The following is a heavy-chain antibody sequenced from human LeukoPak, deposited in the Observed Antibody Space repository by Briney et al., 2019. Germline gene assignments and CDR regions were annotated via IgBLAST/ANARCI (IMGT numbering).Heavy chain of an antibody. CDR1: GFTFSSYA. J-gene: IGHJ3*01. Sequence: GGSLRLSCAASGFTFSSYAMHWVRQAPGKGLEWVAVISYDGSNKYYADSVKGRFTISRDNSKNTLYLQMNSLRAEDTAVYYCAKSRGPKEITIFGAWGQGTMVTVSS. V-gene: IGHV3-30*18. CDR3: AKSRGPKEITIFGA. CDR2: ISYDGSNK. D-gene: IGHD3-3*01.